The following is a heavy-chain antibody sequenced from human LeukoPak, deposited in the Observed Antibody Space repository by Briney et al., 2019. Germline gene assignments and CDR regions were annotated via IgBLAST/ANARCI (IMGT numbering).Heavy chain of an antibody. Sequence: GGSLRLSCAASGFTFSNYAMSWVRQAPGKGLEWVSAISGSGGSTYYADSVKGRFTISRDNSKNTLYLQMNSLRAEDTAVYYCAKERLDISGPPLFDYWGQGTLVTVSS. D-gene: IGHD3-22*01. CDR2: ISGSGGST. CDR3: AKERLDISGPPLFDY. J-gene: IGHJ4*02. V-gene: IGHV3-23*01. CDR1: GFTFSNYA.